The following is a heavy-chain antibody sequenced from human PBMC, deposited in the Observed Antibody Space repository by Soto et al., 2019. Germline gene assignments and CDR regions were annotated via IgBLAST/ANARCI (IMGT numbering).Heavy chain of an antibody. CDR2: INSDGSST. Sequence: GGSLRLSCAASGFTFSGYWMHWVRQAPGKGLVWVSRINSDGSSTSYADSVKGRFTISRDNAKNTLYLQMSSLRAEDTAVYYCARGDYDSSGYFSSNYGMDVWGQGTTVTVSS. CDR3: ARGDYDSSGYFSSNYGMDV. J-gene: IGHJ6*02. V-gene: IGHV3-74*01. CDR1: GFTFSGYW. D-gene: IGHD3-22*01.